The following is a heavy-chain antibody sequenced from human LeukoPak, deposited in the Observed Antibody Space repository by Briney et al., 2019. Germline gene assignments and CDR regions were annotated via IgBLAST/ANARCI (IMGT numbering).Heavy chain of an antibody. CDR3: ARGFDGVAGWFDP. Sequence: SETLSLTCTVSGGSISSYYWSWIRQPPGKGLEWIGYIYYRGSTKYNPSLKSRVTISVDTSKNQFSLKLSSVIAADTAVYYCARGFDGVAGWFDPWGQGTLVTVSS. D-gene: IGHD3-9*01. V-gene: IGHV4-59*01. CDR2: IYYRGST. J-gene: IGHJ5*02. CDR1: GGSISSYY.